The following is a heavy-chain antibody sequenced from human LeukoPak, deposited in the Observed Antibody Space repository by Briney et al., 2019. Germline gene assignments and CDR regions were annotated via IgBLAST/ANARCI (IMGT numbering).Heavy chain of an antibody. D-gene: IGHD6-19*01. J-gene: IGHJ4*02. CDR3: ARDSAAVAPYFDY. CDR1: GFTFSNYL. CDR2: INQDGSEK. V-gene: IGHV3-7*01. Sequence: EGSLRLSCAVSGFTFSNYLMSWVRQAPGKGLEWVANINQDGSEKYYVDSVKGRFTISRDNAENSLYLQMNSLRAEDTAVYYCARDSAAVAPYFDYWGQGTLVTVSS.